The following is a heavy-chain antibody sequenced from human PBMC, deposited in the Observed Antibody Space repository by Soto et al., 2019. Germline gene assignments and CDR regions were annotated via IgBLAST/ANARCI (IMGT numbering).Heavy chain of an antibody. CDR1: GPSIGGDNW. Sequence: QVQLRESGPGLVRPSGTVPLTCAVSGPSIGGDNWWSWVRQPPGKGLEWIGEIHHSGSTNYNPSLKSRVTMSVVPSKDLFSLTLNSVTAADTAFYYCARDQGSHPGDWGQGTLVSVSS. V-gene: IGHV4-4*02. CDR2: IHHSGST. J-gene: IGHJ4*02. CDR3: ARDQGSHPGD. D-gene: IGHD6-13*01.